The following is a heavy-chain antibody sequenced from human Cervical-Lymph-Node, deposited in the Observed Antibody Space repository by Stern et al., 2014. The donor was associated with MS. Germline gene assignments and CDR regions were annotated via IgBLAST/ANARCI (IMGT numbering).Heavy chain of an antibody. J-gene: IGHJ4*02. CDR2: IVPIFDKA. V-gene: IGHV1-69*01. CDR3: AREHHGGNFES. D-gene: IGHD4-23*01. Sequence: QVQLVQSGAEVRQSGSSVKVSCKASGATFSTNAISWVRQAPGQGLEWMGGIVPIFDKANYAQSFRGRVTISADESTSTAYLELSSLRSDDTAVYYCAREHHGGNFESWGQGTLVIVSS. CDR1: GATFSTNA.